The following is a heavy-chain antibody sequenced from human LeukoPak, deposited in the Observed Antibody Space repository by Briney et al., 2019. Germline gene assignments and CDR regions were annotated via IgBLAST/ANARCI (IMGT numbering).Heavy chain of an antibody. V-gene: IGHV3-21*01. CDR2: ISSSSSYI. D-gene: IGHD3-10*01. Sequence: PGGSLRLSCAASGFTFSSYSMNWVRQAPGKGLEWVSSISSSSSYIYYADSVKGRFTISRGNAKNSLYLQMNSLRAEDTAVYYCARDLGWFGELHLNYWGQGTLVTVSS. J-gene: IGHJ4*02. CDR3: ARDLGWFGELHLNY. CDR1: GFTFSSYS.